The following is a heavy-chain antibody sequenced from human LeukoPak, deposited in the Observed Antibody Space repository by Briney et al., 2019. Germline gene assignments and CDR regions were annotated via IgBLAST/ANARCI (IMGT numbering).Heavy chain of an antibody. CDR3: ARRAGAYSHPYDY. CDR1: GFTFTSYD. V-gene: IGHV3-13*01. J-gene: IGHJ4*02. D-gene: IGHD4/OR15-4a*01. Sequence: GGSLRLSCAASGFTFTSYDMHWVRQVTGKGLEWVSATDTAGDTYYPGSVKGRFTISRENAKNSLYLQMNSLRAGDTAVYYCARRAGAYSHPYDYWGQGTLVTVSS. CDR2: TDTAGDT.